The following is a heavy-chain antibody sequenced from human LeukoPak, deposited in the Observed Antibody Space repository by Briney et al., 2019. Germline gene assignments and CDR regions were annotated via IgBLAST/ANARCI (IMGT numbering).Heavy chain of an antibody. CDR1: GGSISSYY. J-gene: IGHJ5*02. CDR3: ARRYCSSTSCQFDP. Sequence: SETLSLTCTVSGGSISSYYWSWIRQLPGKGLEWIGYIYYSGSTNYNPSLKSRVTISVDTSKNQFSLKLSSVTAADTAVYYCARRYCSSTSCQFDPWGQGTLVTVSS. CDR2: IYYSGST. D-gene: IGHD2-2*01. V-gene: IGHV4-59*01.